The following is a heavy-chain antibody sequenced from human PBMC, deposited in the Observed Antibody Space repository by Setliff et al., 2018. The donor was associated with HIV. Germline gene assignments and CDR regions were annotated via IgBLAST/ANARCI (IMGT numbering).Heavy chain of an antibody. CDR3: ARTQPDTIFGVVVFDC. V-gene: IGHV1-46*01. J-gene: IGHJ4*02. Sequence: ASVKVSCKASGYTFTSYYIHWVRQAPGQGLEWMGRINPSGGSTSYAQKFQGRVTISVDTSKNQLSLRLTSMTAADTAVYYCARTQPDTIFGVVVFDCWGQGKMVTVSS. D-gene: IGHD3-3*01. CDR1: GYTFTSYY. CDR2: INPSGGST.